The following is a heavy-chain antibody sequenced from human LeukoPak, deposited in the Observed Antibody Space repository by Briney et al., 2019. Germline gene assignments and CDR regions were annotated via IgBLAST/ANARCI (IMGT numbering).Heavy chain of an antibody. CDR2: VSGSGANT. J-gene: IGHJ4*02. Sequence: PSETLSLTCTVSGGSISSSSYYWGWIRQPPGKGLEWLSSVSGSGANTYYADSVKGRFTISRDNSRDRIYLQMNSLRTDDTAVYYCARLQPLVIPAAKLGFDYWGQGTLVTVSS. CDR3: ARLQPLVIPAAKLGFDY. D-gene: IGHD2-2*01. CDR1: GGSISSSSYY. V-gene: IGHV3-23*01.